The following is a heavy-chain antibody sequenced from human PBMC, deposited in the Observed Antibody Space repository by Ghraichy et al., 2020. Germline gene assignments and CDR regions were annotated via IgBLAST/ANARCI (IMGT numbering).Heavy chain of an antibody. CDR3: AKDPPMVVVPAAGHFFQH. J-gene: IGHJ1*01. Sequence: GESLNISCAASGFTFSSYGMHWVRQAPGKGLEWVAVISYDGSNKYYTDSVKGRFTISRDNSKNTLYLQMNSLRAEDTAVYYCAKDPPMVVVPAAGHFFQHWGQGTLVTVSS. CDR1: GFTFSSYG. D-gene: IGHD2-2*01. V-gene: IGHV3-30*18. CDR2: ISYDGSNK.